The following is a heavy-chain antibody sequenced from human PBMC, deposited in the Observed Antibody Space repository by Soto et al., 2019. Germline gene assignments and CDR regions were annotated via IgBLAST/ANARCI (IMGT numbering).Heavy chain of an antibody. CDR3: ARHPGIYYSSGYTLDY. Sequence: PSETLSLTCTVSGGSISSSSYYWGWIRQPPGKGLEWIGSIYYSGSTYYNPSLKSRVTISVDTSKNQFSLKLSSVTAADTAVYYCARHPGIYYSSGYTLDYWGQGTLVTVSS. J-gene: IGHJ4*02. CDR2: IYYSGST. V-gene: IGHV4-39*01. D-gene: IGHD3-22*01. CDR1: GGSISSSSYY.